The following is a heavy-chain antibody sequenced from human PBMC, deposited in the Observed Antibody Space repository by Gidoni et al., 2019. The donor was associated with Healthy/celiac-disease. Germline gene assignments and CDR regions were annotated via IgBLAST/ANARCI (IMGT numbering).Heavy chain of an antibody. CDR3: ARGEGGNAPMDY. D-gene: IGHD2-15*01. CDR2: IIPILGIA. Sequence: QVQLVQSGAEVKKPGSSVKVSCTASGGTFSSYAISWVRQAPGQGLEWMGRIIPILGIANYAQKFQGRVTITADKSTSTAYMELSSLRSEDTAVYYCARGEGGNAPMDYWGQGTLVTVSS. J-gene: IGHJ4*02. CDR1: GGTFSSYA. V-gene: IGHV1-69*09.